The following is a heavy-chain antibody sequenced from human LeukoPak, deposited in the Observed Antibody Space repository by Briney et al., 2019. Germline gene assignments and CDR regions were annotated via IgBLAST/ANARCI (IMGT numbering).Heavy chain of an antibody. CDR2: IYYSGST. J-gene: IGHJ5*02. D-gene: IGHD3-10*01. CDR1: GGSVSSSSYY. CDR3: ARDHNQYYYGSGVSGGWFDP. Sequence: PSETLSLTCIVSGGSVSSSSYYWGWIRQPPGKGLEWIGSIYYSGSTHYNPSLKSRVTISVDMSKNQFSLKLSPVTAADTAVYYCARDHNQYYYGSGVSGGWFDPWGQGTLVTVSS. V-gene: IGHV4-39*07.